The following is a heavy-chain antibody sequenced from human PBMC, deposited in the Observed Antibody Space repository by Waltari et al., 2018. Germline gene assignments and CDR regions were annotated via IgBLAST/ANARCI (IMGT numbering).Heavy chain of an antibody. J-gene: IGHJ4*02. CDR3: ARAGGFMAARVFDY. CDR1: GGSISRGGYY. Sequence: QVQLQESGPGLVKPSQTLSLTCTVSGGSISRGGYYLSWIRQHPGKGLEWIGYIYYSGSTYYNPSLKSRVTISVDTSKNQFSLKLSSVTAADTAVYYYARAGGFMAARVFDYWGQGTLVTVSS. CDR2: IYYSGST. V-gene: IGHV4-31*03. D-gene: IGHD6-6*01.